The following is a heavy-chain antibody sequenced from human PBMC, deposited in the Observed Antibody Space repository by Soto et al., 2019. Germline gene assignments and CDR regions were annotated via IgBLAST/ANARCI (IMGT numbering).Heavy chain of an antibody. CDR1: GFTFSSYD. V-gene: IGHV3-23*01. Sequence: EVQLLESGGGLVQPGGSLRLSCAASGFTFSSYDRNWVRQAPGKGLEWVSGISASGGSTHYADSVKGRFTISRDNSKNTLYLEMNSLRAEDTAVYYCTKEPTATVNCDYWGQGTLVTVSS. J-gene: IGHJ4*02. D-gene: IGHD4-17*01. CDR2: ISASGGST. CDR3: TKEPTATVNCDY.